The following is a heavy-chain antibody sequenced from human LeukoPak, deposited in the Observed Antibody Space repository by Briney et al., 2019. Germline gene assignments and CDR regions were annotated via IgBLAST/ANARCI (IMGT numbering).Heavy chain of an antibody. V-gene: IGHV4-59*01. CDR3: ARYGFGESPWFDP. Sequence: SETLSLTCTVSGGSISSYYWSWIRQPPGKGLEWIGYIYYSGSTNYNPSLKSRVTISVDTSKNQFSLKLSSVTAADTAVYYCARYGFGESPWFDPWGQGTLVTVSS. D-gene: IGHD3-10*01. J-gene: IGHJ5*02. CDR2: IYYSGST. CDR1: GGSISSYY.